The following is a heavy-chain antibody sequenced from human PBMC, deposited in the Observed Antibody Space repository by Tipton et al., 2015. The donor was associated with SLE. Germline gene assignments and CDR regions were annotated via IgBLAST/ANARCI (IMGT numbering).Heavy chain of an antibody. V-gene: IGHV3-11*04. Sequence: SLRLSCAASGFTFSDYYMSWVRQAPGRGLEWFSYISDSGSSVYYADSVKGRFTISRDNAKNSLYLQMNSLRAEDTAIYYCARDHRRLDILTTYDSLDIWGQGTMVTVSS. CDR2: ISDSGSSV. CDR1: GFTFSDYY. J-gene: IGHJ3*02. CDR3: ARDHRRLDILTTYDSLDI. D-gene: IGHD1/OR15-1a*01.